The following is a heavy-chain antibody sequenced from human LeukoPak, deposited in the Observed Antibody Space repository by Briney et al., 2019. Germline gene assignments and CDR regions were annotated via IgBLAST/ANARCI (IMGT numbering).Heavy chain of an antibody. J-gene: IGHJ3*02. Sequence: SETLSLTCTVSGGSISNYYWSWLRQPAGKGLEWIGRIYTGASTNYNPSLKSRVTLSVDASKNQFSLRLSSLTAADTAVYYCARGRYCSATICSGGDAFDIWGQGTVVTVSS. V-gene: IGHV4-4*07. D-gene: IGHD2-2*01. CDR1: GGSISNYY. CDR3: ARGRYCSATICSGGDAFDI. CDR2: IYTGAST.